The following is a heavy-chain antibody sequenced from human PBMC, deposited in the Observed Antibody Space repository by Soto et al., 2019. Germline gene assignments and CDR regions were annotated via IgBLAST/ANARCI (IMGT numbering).Heavy chain of an antibody. Sequence: GGSLRLSCAASGFTFSSYEMNWVRQAPGKGLEWVSYISSSGSTIYYADSVKGRFTISRDNAKNSLYLQMNSLRAEDSAVYSCAGGGACTNGVCYYFDYWGQGTLGTVSS. D-gene: IGHD2-8*01. CDR3: AGGGACTNGVCYYFDY. CDR1: GFTFSSYE. CDR2: ISSSGSTI. V-gene: IGHV3-48*03. J-gene: IGHJ4*02.